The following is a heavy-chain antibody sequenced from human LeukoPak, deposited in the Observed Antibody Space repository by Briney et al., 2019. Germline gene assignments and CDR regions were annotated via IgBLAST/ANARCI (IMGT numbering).Heavy chain of an antibody. V-gene: IGHV3-7*05. CDR1: GFTFNTYA. J-gene: IGHJ4*02. Sequence: QPGESLRLSCAASGFTFNTYAMSWVRQAPGTGLEWVANIKQDGSDKYYVDSVKGRFTISRDNAKTSLYLQMNSLRAEDTAVYYCARARYFSGYSYDYWGQGTLVAVSS. CDR2: IKQDGSDK. CDR3: ARARYFSGYSYDY. D-gene: IGHD5-18*01.